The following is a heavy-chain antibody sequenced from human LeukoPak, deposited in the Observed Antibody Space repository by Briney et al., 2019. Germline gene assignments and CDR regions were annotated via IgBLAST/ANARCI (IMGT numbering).Heavy chain of an antibody. V-gene: IGHV3-23*01. D-gene: IGHD3-10*01. Sequence: PGGSLRLSCAASGFTFSNYGMYWVRQAPGEGLEWASAVTGGGTGTYYADSVKGRFTISRDNSKNTLYLQMNSLRAEDTAVYFCAKRYYGSETYFALDIWGQGTVVTVSS. CDR2: VTGGGTGT. J-gene: IGHJ3*02. CDR3: AKRYYGSETYFALDI. CDR1: GFTFSNYG.